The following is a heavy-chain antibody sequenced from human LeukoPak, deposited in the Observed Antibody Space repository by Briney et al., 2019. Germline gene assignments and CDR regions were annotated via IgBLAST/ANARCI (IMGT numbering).Heavy chain of an antibody. CDR2: ISGSDGST. V-gene: IGHV3-23*01. CDR1: GFTFRIYA. Sequence: GGSLRLSCEASGFTFRIYAMSWVRQAPGKGLEWVSTISGSDGSTNYADSVKGRFSISRDNSKNTLYPQMKSLRAEDTAVYYCAKELYGWYYDYWGQGTLVTVSS. CDR3: AKELYGWYYDY. D-gene: IGHD6-19*01. J-gene: IGHJ4*02.